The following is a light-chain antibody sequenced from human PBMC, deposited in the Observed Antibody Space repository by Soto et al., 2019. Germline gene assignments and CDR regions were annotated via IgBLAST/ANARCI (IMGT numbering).Light chain of an antibody. CDR1: SSKLGSNY. V-gene: IGLV1-47*01. Sequence: QSVLTPPPPASWTPRPRGTISFSGSSSKLGSNYVYWYQQLPGTAPKLLIYRNNQRPSGVPDRFSGSKSGTSASLAISGLRSEDEADYYCAAWDDSLSGNYVFGTGTKVTVL. J-gene: IGLJ1*01. CDR3: AAWDDSLSGNYV. CDR2: RNN.